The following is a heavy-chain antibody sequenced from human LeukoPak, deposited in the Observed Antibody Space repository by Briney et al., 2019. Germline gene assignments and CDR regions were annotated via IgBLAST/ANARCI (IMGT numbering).Heavy chain of an antibody. CDR2: ISWDGGST. CDR1: GFTFDDYA. J-gene: IGHJ4*02. Sequence: GGSLRLSCAASGFTFDDYAMHWVRQAPGKGLEWVSLISWDGGSTYYADSVKGRFTISRDNSKNSLYLQMNSLRAEDTAVYYCAKGYYDILTGYFDYWGQGTLVTVSS. V-gene: IGHV3-43D*03. D-gene: IGHD3-9*01. CDR3: AKGYYDILTGYFDY.